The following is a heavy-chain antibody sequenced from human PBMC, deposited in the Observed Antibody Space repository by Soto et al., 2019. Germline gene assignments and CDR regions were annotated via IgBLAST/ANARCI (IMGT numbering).Heavy chain of an antibody. Sequence: GGSLRLSCAASGFTFSRYSMNWVRQAPGKGLEWVSHISGSSSTIYYTDSVKGRFTVSRDNAKNSLYLQMNSLRDEDTAVYFCAKTSLRVYYYGMDVWGQGTTVTASS. CDR3: AKTSLRVYYYGMDV. CDR2: ISGSSSTI. J-gene: IGHJ6*02. V-gene: IGHV3-48*02. CDR1: GFTFSRYS.